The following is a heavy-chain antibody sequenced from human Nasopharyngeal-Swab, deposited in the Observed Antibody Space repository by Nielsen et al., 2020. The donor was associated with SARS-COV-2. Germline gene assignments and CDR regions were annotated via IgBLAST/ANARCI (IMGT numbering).Heavy chain of an antibody. CDR2: IKEDGSEA. J-gene: IGHJ5*02. CDR1: GFTFSKFW. D-gene: IGHD3-3*01. CDR3: AKDIRGYYDFSP. Sequence: GVSLKISCAASGFTFSKFWMNWVRQAPGKGLEWVANIKEDGSEAHYVGSVRGRFTISRDNAENSLYLQMNSLRAEDTAVYYCAKDIRGYYDFSPWGLGTLVTVAS. V-gene: IGHV3-7*03.